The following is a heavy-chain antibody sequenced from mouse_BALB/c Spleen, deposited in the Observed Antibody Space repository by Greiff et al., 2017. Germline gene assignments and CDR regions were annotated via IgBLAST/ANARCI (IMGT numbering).Heavy chain of an antibody. D-gene: IGHD2-14*01. CDR2: IYPGSGNT. CDR1: GYTFTDYY. Sequence: QVQLQQSGAELARPGASVKLSCKASGYTFTDYYINWVKQRTGQGLEWIGEIYPGSGNTYYNEKFKGKATLTADKSSSTAYMQLSSLTSEDSAVYFCARNYRHEGAFAYWGQGTLVTVSA. J-gene: IGHJ3*01. V-gene: IGHV1-77*01. CDR3: ARNYRHEGAFAY.